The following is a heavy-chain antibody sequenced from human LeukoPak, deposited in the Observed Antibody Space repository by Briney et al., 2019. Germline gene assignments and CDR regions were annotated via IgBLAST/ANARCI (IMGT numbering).Heavy chain of an antibody. CDR3: ARGGWGSHRYFDY. J-gene: IGHJ4*02. D-gene: IGHD3-10*01. CDR2: IYYSGST. V-gene: IGHV4-39*07. Sequence: SETLSLTCTVSGGSISSSSYYWGWIRQPPGKGLEWIGSIYYSGSTYYNPSLKSRVTISVDTSKNQFSLKLSSVTAADTAVYYCARGGWGSHRYFDYWGQGTLVTVSS. CDR1: GGSISSSSYY.